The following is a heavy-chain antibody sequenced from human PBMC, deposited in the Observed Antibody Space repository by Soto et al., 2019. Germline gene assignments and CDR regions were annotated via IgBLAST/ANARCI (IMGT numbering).Heavy chain of an antibody. Sequence: PGGSLRLSCAASGFTFSSYAMSWVRQAPGKGLEWVSAISGSGGSTYYADSVKGRFTISRDNSKNTLYLQMNSLRAEDTAVYYCAKDPIPLRIVGSNWFDPWGQGTLVTVSS. CDR3: AKDPIPLRIVGSNWFDP. J-gene: IGHJ5*02. CDR1: GFTFSSYA. V-gene: IGHV3-23*01. CDR2: ISGSGGST. D-gene: IGHD1-26*01.